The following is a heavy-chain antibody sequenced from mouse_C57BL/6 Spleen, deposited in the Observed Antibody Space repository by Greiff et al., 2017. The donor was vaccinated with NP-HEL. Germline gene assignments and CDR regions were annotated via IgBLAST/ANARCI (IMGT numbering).Heavy chain of an antibody. CDR2: IYPSDSET. D-gene: IGHD1-2*01. J-gene: IGHJ4*01. V-gene: IGHV1-61*01. CDR3: AAITTGAMDY. CDR1: GYTFTSYW. Sequence: QVHVKQPGAELVRPGSSVKLSCKASGYTFTSYWMDWVKQRPGQGLEWIGNIYPSDSETHYNQKFKDKATLTVDKSSSTAYMQLSSLTSEDSAVYYCAAITTGAMDYWGQGTSVTVSS.